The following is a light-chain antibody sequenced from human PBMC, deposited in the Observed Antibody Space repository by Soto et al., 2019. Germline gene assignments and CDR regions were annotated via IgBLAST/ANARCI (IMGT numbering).Light chain of an antibody. CDR2: LNSDGSH. Sequence: QLVLTQSPSASASLGAAVKLTCTLSSGHSSYAIAWHQQQPEKGPLYLMKLNSDGSHSKGDGIPDRFSGSSSGAERYLTISSLQSEDEAYYYCQTWGTGIVVFGGGTKVTVL. V-gene: IGLV4-69*01. CDR1: SGHSSYA. J-gene: IGLJ2*01. CDR3: QTWGTGIVV.